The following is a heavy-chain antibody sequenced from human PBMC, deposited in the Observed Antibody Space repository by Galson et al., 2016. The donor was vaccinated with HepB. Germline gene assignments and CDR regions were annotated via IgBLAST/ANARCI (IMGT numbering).Heavy chain of an antibody. CDR3: ARRGYYGSGSRWFDT. J-gene: IGHJ5*02. Sequence: SETLSLTCAVYGGSFSGYYWNWIRQPPGKGLEWIGEINHSGSSDYNPSLKTRVTISVDTSKSQVSLQLSSVTVADTAVYYCARRGYYGSGSRWFDTWGQGTLVTVSS. D-gene: IGHD3-10*01. CDR1: GGSFSGYY. CDR2: INHSGSS. V-gene: IGHV4-34*01.